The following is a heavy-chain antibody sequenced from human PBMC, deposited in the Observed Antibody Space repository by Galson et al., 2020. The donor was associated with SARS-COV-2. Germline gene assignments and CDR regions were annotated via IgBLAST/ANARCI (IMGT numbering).Heavy chain of an antibody. CDR1: GGSISTYY. CDR2: IYYSGIG. CDR3: ARSDPRDYGDYSPFDY. D-gene: IGHD4-17*01. J-gene: IGHJ4*02. Sequence: SETLSLTCSVSGGSISTYYWSWIRQPPGKGLEWIGYIYYSGIGNQNPSFKSRVTMSVDTSKNQFSLKLTSVTAADTAVYYCARSDPRDYGDYSPFDYWGQGTLVTVSS. V-gene: IGHV4-59*01.